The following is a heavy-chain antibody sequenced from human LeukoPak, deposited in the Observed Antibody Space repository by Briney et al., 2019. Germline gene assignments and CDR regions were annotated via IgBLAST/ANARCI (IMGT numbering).Heavy chain of an antibody. CDR1: GFTFSSYA. J-gene: IGHJ4*02. CDR3: AKVLRYFDWLSSFDY. D-gene: IGHD3-9*01. V-gene: IGHV3-23*01. CDR2: ICGSGGST. Sequence: PGGSLRLSCAASGFTFSSYAMSWVRQAPGKGLEWLSAICGSGGSTYYADSVKGRFTISRDNSKNTLYLQMNSLRAEDTVVYYCAKVLRYFDWLSSFDYWGQGTLVTVSS.